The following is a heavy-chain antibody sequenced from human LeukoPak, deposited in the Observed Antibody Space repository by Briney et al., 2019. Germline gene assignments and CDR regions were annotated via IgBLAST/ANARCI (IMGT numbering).Heavy chain of an antibody. D-gene: IGHD6-19*01. CDR2: IYPGDSDT. J-gene: IGHJ4*02. V-gene: IGHV5-51*01. Sequence: GESLKISCKGSGYSFTSYWIGWVRQMPGKGLEWMGIIYPGDSDTRYSPSFQGQVTTSADKSISTAYLQWSSLKASDTAMYYCARLPQYSSGWYGLDYWGQGTLVTVSS. CDR1: GYSFTSYW. CDR3: ARLPQYSSGWYGLDY.